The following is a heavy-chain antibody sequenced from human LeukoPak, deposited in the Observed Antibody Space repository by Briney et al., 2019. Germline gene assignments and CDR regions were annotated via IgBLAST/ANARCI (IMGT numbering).Heavy chain of an antibody. Sequence: GGSLRLSCAASGFTFSFYWMHWVRQAPGKGLVWVSRINSDGSSANYADSVKGRFTISRDNARNTLYLQMNSLRAEDTAVYYCAREGTYYAVDYWGQGTLVTVSS. D-gene: IGHD3-22*01. CDR3: AREGTYYAVDY. CDR2: INSDGSSA. V-gene: IGHV3-74*01. CDR1: GFTFSFYW. J-gene: IGHJ4*02.